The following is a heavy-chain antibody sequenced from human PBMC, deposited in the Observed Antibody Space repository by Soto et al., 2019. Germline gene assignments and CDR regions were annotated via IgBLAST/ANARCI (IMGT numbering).Heavy chain of an antibody. V-gene: IGHV3-7*03. CDR1: DFTLRNTW. D-gene: IGHD3-16*01. J-gene: IGHJ4*02. CDR2: IKPDGGGT. Sequence: PGGSLRLSCAPSDFTLRNTWINWGRQAPGKGLEWVANIKPDGGGTNYVDSVKGRFTISRDNVRNSASLQMNSLRVEDTAVYFCFGGNGGPQWGQGTLVTVSS. CDR3: FGGNGGPQ.